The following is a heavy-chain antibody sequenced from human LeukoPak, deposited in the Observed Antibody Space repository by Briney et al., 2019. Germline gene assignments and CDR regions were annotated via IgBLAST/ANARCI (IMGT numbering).Heavy chain of an antibody. CDR3: ARGPVDLTGSDVFDI. V-gene: IGHV4-59*01. CDR2: IYYSGST. D-gene: IGHD3-9*01. J-gene: IGHJ3*02. Sequence: PSETLSLTCTVSGGSMSSYYWSWIRQPPGKGLEWIGYIYYSGSTNYNPSLKSRVTISVDTSKNQFSLKLSSVTAADTAVYYCARGPVDLTGSDVFDIWGQGTVVTVSS. CDR1: GGSMSSYY.